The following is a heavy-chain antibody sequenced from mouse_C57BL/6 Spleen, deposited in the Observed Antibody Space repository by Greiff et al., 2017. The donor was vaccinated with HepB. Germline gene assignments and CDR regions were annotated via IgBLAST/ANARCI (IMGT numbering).Heavy chain of an antibody. Sequence: PLPQSGPELVKPGASVKISCKASGYSFTYYNMKWVKQSNGKSLEWIGVINPNYGTTSYNQKFKGKATLTVDQSSSTAYMQLNSLTSEDSAVYYCASYYSNSFAYWGQGTQVTVSA. CDR3: ASYYSNSFAY. V-gene: IGHV1-39*01. CDR2: INPNYGTT. CDR1: GYSFTYYN. J-gene: IGHJ3*01. D-gene: IGHD2-5*01.